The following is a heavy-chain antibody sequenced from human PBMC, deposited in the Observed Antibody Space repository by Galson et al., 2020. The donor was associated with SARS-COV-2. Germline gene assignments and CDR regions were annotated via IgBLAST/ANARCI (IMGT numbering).Heavy chain of an antibody. V-gene: IGHV4-59*08. J-gene: IGHJ4*02. CDR1: GGSISTYY. D-gene: IGHD3-22*01. CDR3: ARQGYYESGCYRAYYFDY. Sequence: ETSETLSLTCTVSGGSISTYYWNWIRQSPGKGLEWIAYIHYSGTTHYNPSLKSRVSISVDTSENQFSLRMSSVTAADTAVYYCARQGYYESGCYRAYYFDYWGQGTLVTVSS. CDR2: IHYSGTT.